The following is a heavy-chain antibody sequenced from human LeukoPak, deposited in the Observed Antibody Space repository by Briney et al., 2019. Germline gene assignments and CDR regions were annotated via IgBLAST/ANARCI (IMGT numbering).Heavy chain of an antibody. CDR2: IWYDGSNK. D-gene: IGHD3-10*01. CDR3: ARDLYYYGSGSYSSIDY. J-gene: IGHJ4*02. V-gene: IGHV3-33*08. Sequence: PGGSLRLSCAASGFTFSSYGMHWVRQAPGKGLEWVAVIWYDGSNKYYADSVKGRFTISSDNSKNTLYLQMNSLRAEDTAVYYCARDLYYYGSGSYSSIDYWGQGTLVTVSS. CDR1: GFTFSSYG.